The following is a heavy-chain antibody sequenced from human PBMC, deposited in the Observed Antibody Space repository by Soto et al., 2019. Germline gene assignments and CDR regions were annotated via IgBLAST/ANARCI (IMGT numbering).Heavy chain of an antibody. J-gene: IGHJ6*02. CDR2: TYYRSKWYN. D-gene: IGHD6-6*01. CDR1: GDSVSSNSSA. CDR3: ARDGYSSSPTNYYYYGMDV. Sequence: SQTLSLPCAISGDSVSSNSSACNFIRQSPSRGLELLGRTYYRSKWYNDYAVSVKSRITINPDTSKNQFSLQLNSVTPEDTAVYYYARDGYSSSPTNYYYYGMDVWGQGTTVTVSS. V-gene: IGHV6-1*01.